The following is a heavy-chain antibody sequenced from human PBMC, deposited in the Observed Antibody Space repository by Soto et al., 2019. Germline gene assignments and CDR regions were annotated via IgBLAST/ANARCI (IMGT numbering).Heavy chain of an antibody. D-gene: IGHD3-3*01. CDR2: FNPEDGET. J-gene: IGHJ4*02. V-gene: IGHV1-24*01. CDR3: TTGQRPIRFLEWLSRYYFDF. Sequence: ASVKVSCKVSGYTLAELSMHWVRQAPGKGLEWMGGFNPEDGETIYSQKFQGRVSMTEDTSTDTAYMELSSLRSEDTALYYCTTGQRPIRFLEWLSRYYFDFWGQGTLVTVSS. CDR1: GYTLAELS.